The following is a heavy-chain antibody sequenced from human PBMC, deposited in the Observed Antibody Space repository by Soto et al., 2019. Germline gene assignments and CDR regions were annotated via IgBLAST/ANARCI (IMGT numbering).Heavy chain of an antibody. V-gene: IGHV1-3*04. CDR1: GYTFTSYS. CDR2: INTGNGDT. CDR3: ARDASWADY. D-gene: IGHD2-2*01. Sequence: ASVKVSFKASGYTFTSYSMHWVRQAPGQRLEWMGWINTGNGDTKSSQSFQGRVTITRDTSASTAYMELSSLRSEDTAVYYCARDASWADYWGQGTLVTVSS. J-gene: IGHJ4*02.